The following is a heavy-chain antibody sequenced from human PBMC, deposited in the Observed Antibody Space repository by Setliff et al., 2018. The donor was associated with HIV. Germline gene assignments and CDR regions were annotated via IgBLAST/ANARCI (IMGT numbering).Heavy chain of an antibody. J-gene: IGHJ4*02. D-gene: IGHD4-17*01. CDR3: ARLYGDSNYFDY. CDR1: GFTFSNFG. CDR2: IWFDGSNK. V-gene: IGHV3-33*01. Sequence: GGSLRLSCAPSGFTFSNFGMNWVRQAPGKGLEWVAVIWFDGSNKYYADSVKGRFTISRDNSKNTLYLQMNSLRAEDTAVYYCARLYGDSNYFDYWGQGTLVTVSS.